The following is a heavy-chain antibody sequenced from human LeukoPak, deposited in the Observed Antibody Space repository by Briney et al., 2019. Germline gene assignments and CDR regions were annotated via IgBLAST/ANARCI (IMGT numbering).Heavy chain of an antibody. CDR2: IWFDGSSE. Sequence: GRSLRLSCAASGFSFSNFGMHWVRQAPGKGLEWVAVIWFDGSSEFYADSVRGRFTISRDNSNNILYLEMNSLRAEDTAVYYCAKDAALAEYYFDYWGQGALVTVSS. CDR1: GFSFSNFG. CDR3: AKDAALAEYYFDY. V-gene: IGHV3-33*06. D-gene: IGHD6-25*01. J-gene: IGHJ4*02.